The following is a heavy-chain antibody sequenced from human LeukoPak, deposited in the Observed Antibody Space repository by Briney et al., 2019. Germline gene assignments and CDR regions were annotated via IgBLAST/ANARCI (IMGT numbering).Heavy chain of an antibody. CDR1: GFTVSSNY. Sequence: PGGSPRLSCAASGFTVSSNYMSWVRQAPGKGLEWVSVIYSGGSTYYADSVKGRFTISRDNSKNTLYLQMNSLRAEDTAVYYCAIITMVRGVICWGQGTLVTVSS. D-gene: IGHD3-10*01. J-gene: IGHJ4*02. CDR2: IYSGGST. V-gene: IGHV3-66*01. CDR3: AIITMVRGVIC.